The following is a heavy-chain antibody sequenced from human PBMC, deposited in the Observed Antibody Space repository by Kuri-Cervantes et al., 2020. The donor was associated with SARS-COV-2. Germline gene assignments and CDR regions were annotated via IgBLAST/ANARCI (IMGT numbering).Heavy chain of an antibody. V-gene: IGHV3-30*18. CDR1: GGSISSSSYY. Sequence: GESLKISCTVSGGSISSSSYYWGWVRQAPGKGLEWVAVISHDGKNKKCMASGKGRFTISRDNSQNTLYLHMKSLRSEDTAMYYCAKDRVGVQDFWGKGTLVTVSS. CDR3: AKDRVGVQDF. J-gene: IGHJ4*02. D-gene: IGHD2-21*01. CDR2: ISHDGKNK.